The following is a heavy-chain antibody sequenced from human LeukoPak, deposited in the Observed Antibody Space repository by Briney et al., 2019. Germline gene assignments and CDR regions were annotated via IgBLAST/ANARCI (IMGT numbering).Heavy chain of an antibody. CDR2: ISSSSTYI. D-gene: IGHD6-6*01. Sequence: GGSLRLSCAASGFTFSSYNMNWVRQAPGKGLEWVSSISSSSTYIYYADAVKGRFTISRDNAKNSLYLQMNSLRAEDTAVYYCARAYSRSSLYFDYWGQGTLVTVSS. V-gene: IGHV3-21*01. J-gene: IGHJ4*02. CDR1: GFTFSSYN. CDR3: ARAYSRSSLYFDY.